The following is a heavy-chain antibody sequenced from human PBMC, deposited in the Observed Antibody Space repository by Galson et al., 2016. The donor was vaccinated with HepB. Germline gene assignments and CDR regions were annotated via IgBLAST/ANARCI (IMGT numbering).Heavy chain of an antibody. J-gene: IGHJ3*02. CDR1: GFSVGSYY. D-gene: IGHD2-21*02. Sequence: SLRLSCAASGFSVGSYYMSWVRQAPGKGLEYVSIIYSGGSTDYADSVKGRFTISRGNSKDTLYLQMNNLRAEDTAVCYCAFKSGLVVTAGEAFDIWGLGTMVTVSS. CDR3: AFKSGLVVTAGEAFDI. CDR2: IYSGGST. V-gene: IGHV3-53*01.